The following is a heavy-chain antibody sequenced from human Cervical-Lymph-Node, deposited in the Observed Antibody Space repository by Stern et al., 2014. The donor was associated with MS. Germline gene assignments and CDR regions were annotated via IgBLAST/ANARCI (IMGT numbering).Heavy chain of an antibody. J-gene: IGHJ6*02. D-gene: IGHD5-18*01. CDR1: GGSISSGGYY. CDR3: ARDLGYSYGTDYYGMDV. Sequence: VQLQESGPGLVKPSQTLSLTCTVSGGSISSGGYYWSWIRQHPGKGLEWIGYISYRGSTYYNPSLKSRVTISVDTSKNQFSLKLSSVTAADTAVYYCARDLGYSYGTDYYGMDVWGQGTTVTVSS. CDR2: ISYRGST. V-gene: IGHV4-31*03.